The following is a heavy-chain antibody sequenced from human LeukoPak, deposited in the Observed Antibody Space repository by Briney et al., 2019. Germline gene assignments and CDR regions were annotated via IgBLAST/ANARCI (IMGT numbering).Heavy chain of an antibody. CDR1: GYTFTSYA. J-gene: IGHJ4*02. D-gene: IGHD3-10*01. V-gene: IGHV1-3*01. Sequence: ASVKVSCKASGYTFTSYAMHWVRQAPGQRLEWMGWINAGNGNTKYSQKFQGRVTITRDTSASTAYMELSSLRSEDTAVYYCARVPRRMVRGVPFDYWGQGTLVTVSS. CDR2: INAGNGNT. CDR3: ARVPRRMVRGVPFDY.